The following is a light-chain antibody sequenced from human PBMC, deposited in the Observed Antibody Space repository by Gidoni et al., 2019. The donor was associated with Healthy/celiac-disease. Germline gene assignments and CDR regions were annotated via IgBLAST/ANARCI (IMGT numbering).Light chain of an antibody. J-gene: IGLJ2*01. V-gene: IGLV3-1*01. Sequence: SSELTQPPSVSLSPGQTASITCSGDKLGDKYACWYQQKPGQSPVLVIYQDSKRPSGIPERFSGSNSGNTATLTISGTQAMDEADYYCQAWDSSTACVVFGGGTKLTVL. CDR2: QDS. CDR3: QAWDSSTACVV. CDR1: KLGDKY.